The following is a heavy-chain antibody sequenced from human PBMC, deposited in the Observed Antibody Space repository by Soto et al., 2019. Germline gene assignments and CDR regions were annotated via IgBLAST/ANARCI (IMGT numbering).Heavy chain of an antibody. Sequence: QVQLVQSGAEVKKPGSSVKVSCKASGGTFSSYAISWVRQAPGQGLEWMGGIIPIFGTANYAQKFQGRVTITADESTSPAYVELSSLRSEDTAVYYCARDALYSSSSYYYYGMDVWGQGTTVTVSS. V-gene: IGHV1-69*01. CDR1: GGTFSSYA. J-gene: IGHJ6*02. D-gene: IGHD6-6*01. CDR2: IIPIFGTA. CDR3: ARDALYSSSSYYYYGMDV.